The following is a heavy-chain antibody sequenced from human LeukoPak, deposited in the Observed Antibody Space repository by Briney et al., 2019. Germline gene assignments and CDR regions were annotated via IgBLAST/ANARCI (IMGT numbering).Heavy chain of an antibody. CDR2: ISAYNGNT. CDR3: ARDRGPRIAAAGTSDY. V-gene: IGHV1-18*01. CDR1: GYTFTSYV. Sequence: ASVKVSCKASGYTFTSYVISWVRQAPGQGLEWMGWISAYNGNTNYAQKLQGRVTMTTDTSTSTAYMELRSLRSDDTAVYYCARDRGPRIAAAGTSDYWGQGTLVTVSS. D-gene: IGHD6-13*01. J-gene: IGHJ4*02.